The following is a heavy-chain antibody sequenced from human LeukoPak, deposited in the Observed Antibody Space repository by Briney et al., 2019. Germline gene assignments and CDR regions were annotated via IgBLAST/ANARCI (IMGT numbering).Heavy chain of an antibody. CDR2: IGDSGATT. CDR3: ASFHYYGSGAYYLSY. Sequence: GGSLRLSCAASGFTLSSYAMTWVRQAPGKGLEWVSDIGDSGATTYYADSVKGRFTISRDNSKNTLYLEMSSLRAEDTAVYFCASFHYYGSGAYYLSYWGQGTLVTVSS. CDR1: GFTLSSYA. D-gene: IGHD3-10*01. J-gene: IGHJ4*02. V-gene: IGHV3-23*01.